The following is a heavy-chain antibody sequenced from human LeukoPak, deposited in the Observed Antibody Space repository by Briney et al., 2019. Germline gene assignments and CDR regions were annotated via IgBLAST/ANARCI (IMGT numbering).Heavy chain of an antibody. CDR1: GGSFSGYY. Sequence: SETLSLTCAVYGGSFSGYYWSWIRQPPGKGLEWIGEINHSGSTNYNLSLKSRVTISVDTSKNQFSLKLSSVTAADTAVYYCARGQWLVRSWFDPWGQGTLVTVSS. V-gene: IGHV4-34*01. CDR2: INHSGST. CDR3: ARGQWLVRSWFDP. J-gene: IGHJ5*02. D-gene: IGHD6-19*01.